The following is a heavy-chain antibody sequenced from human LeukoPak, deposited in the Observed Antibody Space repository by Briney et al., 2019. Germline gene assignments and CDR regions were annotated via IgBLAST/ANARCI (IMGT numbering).Heavy chain of an antibody. CDR3: AHSPLGYCSSTSRTYYYYFDY. CDR1: GFSLSTSGVG. CDR2: IYWDDDK. V-gene: IGHV2-5*02. Sequence: SGPTLVKPTQTLTLTCTFSGFSLSTSGVGVGWIRQPPGKALEWLALIYWDDDKRYSPSLKSRLTITKDTSKNQVVLTMTNMDPVDTATYYCAHSPLGYCSSTSRTYYYYFDYWGQGTLVTVSS. D-gene: IGHD2-2*01. J-gene: IGHJ4*02.